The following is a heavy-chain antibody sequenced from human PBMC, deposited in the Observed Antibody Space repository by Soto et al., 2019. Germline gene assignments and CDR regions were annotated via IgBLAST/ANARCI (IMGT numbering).Heavy chain of an antibody. CDR3: AREVDSAFYYYYPMDV. CDR2: ISGSSDYI. V-gene: IGHV3-21*01. CDR1: GFTFTNYG. D-gene: IGHD5-12*01. Sequence: PGWSLRLSCAASGFTFTNYGVNWVRQAPGKGLEWVSYISGSSDYIYYADSVKGRFTISRDNARNSLFLQMSSLRAEDTAMYYCAREVDSAFYYYYPMDVWGQGTTVTVSS. J-gene: IGHJ6*02.